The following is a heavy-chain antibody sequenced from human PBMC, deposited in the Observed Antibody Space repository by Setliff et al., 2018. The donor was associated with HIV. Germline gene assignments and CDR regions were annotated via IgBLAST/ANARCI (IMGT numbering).Heavy chain of an antibody. V-gene: IGHV1-46*01. Sequence: ASVKVSCKASGYTFTSYYMHXVXXXPGKRXEWRGIINPRGGRTSNEQKFQGSGTMTXDXSTSXXYMELSSLRSDDPAVYYCARXXSXXXYYSMDVWGTXTXVTX. CDR2: INPRGGRT. CDR3: ARXXSXXXYYSMDV. J-gene: IGHJ6*03. CDR1: GYTFTSYY.